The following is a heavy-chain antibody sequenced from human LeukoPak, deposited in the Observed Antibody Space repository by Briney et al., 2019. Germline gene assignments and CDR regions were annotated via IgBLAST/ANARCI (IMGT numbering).Heavy chain of an antibody. CDR2: IKQDGSEK. CDR3: ARDRGSSSRPEGY. Sequence: GGSLRLSCAASGFTFSNYWMSWVRQAPGKGLEWVANIKQDGSEKYYVNSVKGRFTISRDNAKNSLYLQMNSLRAEDTAVYYCARDRGSSSRPEGYWGQGTLVTVSS. D-gene: IGHD6-13*01. V-gene: IGHV3-7*01. CDR1: GFTFSNYW. J-gene: IGHJ4*02.